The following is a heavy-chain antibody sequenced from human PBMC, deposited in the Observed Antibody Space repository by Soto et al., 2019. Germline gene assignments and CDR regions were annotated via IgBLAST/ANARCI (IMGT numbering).Heavy chain of an antibody. Sequence: QVQLVQSGAEVKKPGSSVKVSCKASGGTVNSYTISWVRQAPGQGLEWMGRAISTLGTAQYAQKFQGRVTLTADTSTGTAYLVLSSLRYDDTAVYYCLRDDRAYYGTGDSWGQGTLVTVS. V-gene: IGHV1-69*08. CDR2: AISTLGTA. CDR3: LRDDRAYYGTGDS. J-gene: IGHJ4*02. D-gene: IGHD3-10*01. CDR1: GGTVNSYT.